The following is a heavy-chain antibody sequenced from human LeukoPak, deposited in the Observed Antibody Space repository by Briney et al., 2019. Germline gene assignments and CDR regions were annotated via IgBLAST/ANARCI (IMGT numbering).Heavy chain of an antibody. V-gene: IGHV4-39*01. Sequence: PSETLSLTCTVSGGSISSSSYYWGWIRQPPGKGLEWIGSIYYSGSNYYNPSLKSRVTISVDTSKNQFSLKLSSVTAADTAVYYCARYARAGYSSGWYYFDYWGQGTLVTVSS. CDR3: ARYARAGYSSGWYYFDY. D-gene: IGHD6-19*01. CDR1: GGSISSSSYY. J-gene: IGHJ4*02. CDR2: IYYSGSN.